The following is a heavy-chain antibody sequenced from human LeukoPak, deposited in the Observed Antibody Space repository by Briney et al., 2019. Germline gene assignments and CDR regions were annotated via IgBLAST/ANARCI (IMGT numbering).Heavy chain of an antibody. Sequence: GGSLRLSCAASGFTFSSYGMHWVRQSPGKGLEWVAVIWYDGSNKYYADSVKGRFTISRDNSKNTLYLQMNSLRAEDTAVYYCARDLRYFDWYYYYYYGMDVWGKGTTVTVSS. J-gene: IGHJ6*04. CDR3: ARDLRYFDWYYYYYYGMDV. D-gene: IGHD3-9*01. V-gene: IGHV3-33*01. CDR2: IWYDGSNK. CDR1: GFTFSSYG.